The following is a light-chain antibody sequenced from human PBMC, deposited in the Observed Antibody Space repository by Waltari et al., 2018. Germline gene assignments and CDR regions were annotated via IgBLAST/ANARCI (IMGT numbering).Light chain of an antibody. CDR2: EDT. CDR1: KLGDKY. V-gene: IGLV3-1*01. Sequence: SYELTQAPSVSVSPGQTASPTCSGDKLGDKYVSWYQQKPGQSPVLVIYEDTKRPSGIPERFAGSNSGDTVTLTIRGTQAMDEADYYCQAWDSTAVVFGGGAKLTVL. J-gene: IGLJ3*02. CDR3: QAWDSTAVV.